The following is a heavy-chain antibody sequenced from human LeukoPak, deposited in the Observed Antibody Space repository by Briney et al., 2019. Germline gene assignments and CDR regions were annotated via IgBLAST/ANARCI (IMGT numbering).Heavy chain of an antibody. CDR2: IYFGDSDT. V-gene: IGHV5-51*01. CDR1: GDSFSSSW. J-gene: IGHJ4*02. Sequence: GESLKNSCKGSGDSFSSSWIGWVRQMPGKGLEWMGIIYFGDSDTRYSPSFQGQVTISVDKSIRTAYLQWRSLKASDNAMYYCARLERSSGWYMGYWGQGTLVTVSS. D-gene: IGHD6-19*01. CDR3: ARLERSSGWYMGY.